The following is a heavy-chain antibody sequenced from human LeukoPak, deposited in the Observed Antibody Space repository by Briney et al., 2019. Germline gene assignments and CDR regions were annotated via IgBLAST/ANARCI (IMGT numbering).Heavy chain of an antibody. CDR3: AKGVLRYFDWSNPDY. CDR2: ISYDGSNK. D-gene: IGHD3-9*01. CDR1: GFTFSSYW. V-gene: IGHV3-30*18. J-gene: IGHJ4*02. Sequence: GGSLRLSCAASGFTFSSYWMHWVRQAPGKGLEWVAVISYDGSNKYYADSVKGRFTISRDNSKNTLYLQMNSLRAEDTAVYYCAKGVLRYFDWSNPDYWGQGTLVTVSS.